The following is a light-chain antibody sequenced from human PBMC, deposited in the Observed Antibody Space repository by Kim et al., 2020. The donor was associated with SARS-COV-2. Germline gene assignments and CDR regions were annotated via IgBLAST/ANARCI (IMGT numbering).Light chain of an antibody. CDR3: QQCYNWPPWT. CDR1: QRVSSN. Sequence: SPGERATLSCRASQRVSSNLAWYQQKPGQAPRLLIYGASTRATGIPARFSGSGSGTEFTLTISSLQSEDFAVYYCQQCYNWPPWTFGQGTKVDIK. V-gene: IGKV3-15*01. J-gene: IGKJ1*01. CDR2: GAS.